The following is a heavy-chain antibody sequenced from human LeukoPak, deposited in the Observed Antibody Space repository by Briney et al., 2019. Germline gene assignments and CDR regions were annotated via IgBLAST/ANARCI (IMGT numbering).Heavy chain of an antibody. D-gene: IGHD6-13*01. CDR2: IKQDGSEK. CDR1: GFTFSSCW. J-gene: IGHJ1*01. CDR3: ARDDGAAAGTGYFQH. Sequence: GGSLRLSCVASGFTFSSCWMSWVRQAPGKGLEWVANIKQDGSEKYYVDSVKGRFTIFRDNAKNSLYLQMNSLRAEDTAVYYCARDDGAAAGTGYFQHWGQGTLVTVSS. V-gene: IGHV3-7*01.